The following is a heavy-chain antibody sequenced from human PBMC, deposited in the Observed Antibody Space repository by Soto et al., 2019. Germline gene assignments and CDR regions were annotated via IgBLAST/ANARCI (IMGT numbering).Heavy chain of an antibody. Sequence: ASVKVSCKASGYTFTSYGISCVRQAPGQGLEWMGWISAYNGNTNYAQKLQGRVTMTTDTSTSTAYMELRSLRSDDTAVYYCARVPYSAEYFQHWGQGTLVTVSS. CDR1: GYTFTSYG. D-gene: IGHD5-12*01. CDR2: ISAYNGNT. V-gene: IGHV1-18*04. CDR3: ARVPYSAEYFQH. J-gene: IGHJ1*01.